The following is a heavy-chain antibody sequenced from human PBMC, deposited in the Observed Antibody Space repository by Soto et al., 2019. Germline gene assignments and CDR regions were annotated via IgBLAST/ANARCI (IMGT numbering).Heavy chain of an antibody. V-gene: IGHV1-18*01. D-gene: IGHD1-1*01. J-gene: IGHJ4*02. CDR1: GYTFTSYG. CDR3: ARSTSPAEPYYFDY. CDR2: ISAYNGNT. Sequence: GASVKVSCKASGYTFTSYGISWVRQAPGQGLEWMGWISAYNGNTNYAQKLQGRVTMTTDTSTSTAYMELRSLRSDDTAVYYCARSTSPAEPYYFDYWGQGTRVTVSS.